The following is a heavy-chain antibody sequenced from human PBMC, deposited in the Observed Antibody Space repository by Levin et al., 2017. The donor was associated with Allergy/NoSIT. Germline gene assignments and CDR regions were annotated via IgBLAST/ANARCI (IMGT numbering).Heavy chain of an antibody. V-gene: IGHV4-61*01. J-gene: IGHJ5*02. D-gene: IGHD6-19*01. CDR3: ARDRSSGWTGFDP. CDR2: IYYSGST. Sequence: SETLSLTCTVSGGSVSSGSYYWSWIRQPPGKGLEWIGYIYYSGSTNYNPSLKSRVTISVDTSKNQFSLKLSSVTAADTAVYYWARDRSSGWTGFDPWGQGTLVTVSS. CDR1: GGSVSSGSYY.